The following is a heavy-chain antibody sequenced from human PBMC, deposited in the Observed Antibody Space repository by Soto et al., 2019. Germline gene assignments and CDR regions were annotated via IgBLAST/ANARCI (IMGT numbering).Heavy chain of an antibody. CDR1: GGSINSGGYY. J-gene: IGHJ4*02. CDR2: IYSSGST. CDR3: ARVEAYYHASKASYYFDN. D-gene: IGHD1-26*01. Sequence: SETLSLTCTVSGGSINSGGYYWSWIRQHPGKGLEWIGYIYSSGSTYYNPSLKSRVNISGDTSKNHFSLKLNSVTAADTAVYYCARVEAYYHASKASYYFDNWGQGNLVTVSS. V-gene: IGHV4-31*03.